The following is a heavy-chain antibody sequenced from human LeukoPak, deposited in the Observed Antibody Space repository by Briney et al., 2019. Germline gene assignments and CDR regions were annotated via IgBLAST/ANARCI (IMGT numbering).Heavy chain of an antibody. J-gene: IGHJ4*02. D-gene: IGHD6-13*01. CDR2: LKQDGSEK. CDR1: GFTFSGYW. Sequence: GGSPRLSCAASGFTFSGYWMHWVRQAPGKGLEWVANLKQDGSEKHFADSVKGRFTISRDNAENSLYLQMNSLRAEDTAMYYCARGTIAAPGTDYWGQGTLVTVSS. V-gene: IGHV3-7*01. CDR3: ARGTIAAPGTDY.